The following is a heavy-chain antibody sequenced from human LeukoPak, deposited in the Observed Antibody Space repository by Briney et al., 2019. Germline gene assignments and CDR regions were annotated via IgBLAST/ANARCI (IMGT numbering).Heavy chain of an antibody. CDR3: ARIDIVVVPAATHAAGFIDY. CDR1: GGSISSGSYY. CDR2: IHYSGSA. D-gene: IGHD2-2*01. J-gene: IGHJ4*02. V-gene: IGHV4-61*01. Sequence: KASETLSLTFTVSGGSISSGSYYWTWIRQPPGKGLEWIGEIHYSGSATYNPSLKSRVTISVDRSKNQFSLKLSSVTAADTAVYYCARIDIVVVPAATHAAGFIDYWGQGTLVTVSS.